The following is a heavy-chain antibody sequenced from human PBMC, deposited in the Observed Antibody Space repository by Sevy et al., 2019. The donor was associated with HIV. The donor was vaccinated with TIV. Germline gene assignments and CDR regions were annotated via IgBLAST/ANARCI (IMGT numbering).Heavy chain of an antibody. V-gene: IGHV3-30*03. J-gene: IGHJ4*02. D-gene: IGHD2-8*01. CDR2: ISYDERDI. CDR3: ARRDVNHQYLMDY. CDR1: GFTFSDYA. Sequence: GGSLRLSCAASGFTFSDYAMLWVRQAPGKGLEWLSYISYDERDIYYLDSVRGRFSVSRDISKRTLFLQMNDLRPEDTAVYYCARRDVNHQYLMDYWGQGILVTVSS.